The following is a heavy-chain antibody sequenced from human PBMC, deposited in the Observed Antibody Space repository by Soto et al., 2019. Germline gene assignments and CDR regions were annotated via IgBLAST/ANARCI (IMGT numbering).Heavy chain of an antibody. J-gene: IGHJ4*02. CDR1: GFTFSNYG. Sequence: QVQLVESGGGVVQPGRSLRLSCAASGFTFSNYGMHWVRQAPGKGLEWVAVIWYDGSNKYYADSVKGRFTISRDNSKNTLYLQMNGLRAEDTAVYYCAREGKDIVATVRTYYFDYWGQGTLVTVSS. V-gene: IGHV3-33*01. CDR2: IWYDGSNK. CDR3: AREGKDIVATVRTYYFDY. D-gene: IGHD5-12*01.